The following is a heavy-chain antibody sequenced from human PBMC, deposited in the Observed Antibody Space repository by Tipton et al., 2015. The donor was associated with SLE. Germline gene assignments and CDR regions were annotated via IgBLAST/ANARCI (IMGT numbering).Heavy chain of an antibody. CDR2: ISDTGSLV. V-gene: IGHV3-48*03. Sequence: SLRLSCSASGFTFSNHEMNWVRQAPGKGLEWVSYISDTGSLVSYADSVKGQFTISRDNAKNSLYLQLNSLRAEDTAVYYCARDTDPWGQGTLVTVSS. CDR1: GFTFSNHE. J-gene: IGHJ5*02. CDR3: ARDTDP.